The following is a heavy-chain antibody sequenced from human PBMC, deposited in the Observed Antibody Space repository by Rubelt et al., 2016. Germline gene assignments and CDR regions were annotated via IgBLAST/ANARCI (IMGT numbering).Heavy chain of an antibody. Sequence: QVQLVQSGAEVKKPGASVKVSCKASGYTFTSYDINWVRQATGQGLEWMGWMNPNSGNTNYAQKFQGRVTMTRDTSISTTYMELSRLRSDDTAVYYCARDYCSGGSCYSVFDYWGQGTLVTVSS. V-gene: IGHV1-8*01. CDR3: ARDYCSGGSCYSVFDY. J-gene: IGHJ4*02. CDR1: GYTFTSYD. CDR2: MNPNSGNT. D-gene: IGHD2-15*01.